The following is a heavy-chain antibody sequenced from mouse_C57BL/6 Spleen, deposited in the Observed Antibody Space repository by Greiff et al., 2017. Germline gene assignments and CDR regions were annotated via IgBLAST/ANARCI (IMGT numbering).Heavy chain of an antibody. CDR3: ASRFYYYGSSGYFDV. Sequence: VQLQQSGPELVKPGASVKISCKASGYTFTDYYMNWVKQSHGKSLEWIGDINPNNGGTSYNQKFKGKATLTVDKSSSTAYMELRSLTSEDSAVYYCASRFYYYGSSGYFDVWGTGTTVTVSS. V-gene: IGHV1-26*01. CDR1: GYTFTDYY. CDR2: INPNNGGT. D-gene: IGHD1-1*01. J-gene: IGHJ1*03.